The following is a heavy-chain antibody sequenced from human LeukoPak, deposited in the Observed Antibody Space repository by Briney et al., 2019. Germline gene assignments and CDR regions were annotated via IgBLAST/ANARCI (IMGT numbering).Heavy chain of an antibody. CDR2: INPNSGGT. J-gene: IGHJ4*02. CDR1: GGTFSSYA. Sequence: ASVKVSCKASGGTFSSYAISWGRQAPGQGLEWMGWINPNSGGTNYAQKFQGRVTMTRDTSISTAYMELSRLRSDDTAVYYCARDPNTYYYDSSGYSFDYWGQGTLVTVSS. D-gene: IGHD3-22*01. CDR3: ARDPNTYYYDSSGYSFDY. V-gene: IGHV1-2*02.